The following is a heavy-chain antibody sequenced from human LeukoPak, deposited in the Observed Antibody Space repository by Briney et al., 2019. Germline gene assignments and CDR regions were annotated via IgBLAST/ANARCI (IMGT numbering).Heavy chain of an antibody. J-gene: IGHJ6*02. D-gene: IGHD3-10*01. V-gene: IGHV1-18*01. CDR3: ARDRRYDYYGSGSGYYGMDV. CDR2: ISAYNGNT. CDR1: GYTFTSYG. Sequence: ASVKVSCKAYGYTFTSYGISLVRQAPGQGLEWMGWISAYNGNTNYAQKLQGRVTMTTDTSTSTAYMELRSLRSDDTAVYYCARDRRYDYYGSGSGYYGMDVWGQGTTVTVSS.